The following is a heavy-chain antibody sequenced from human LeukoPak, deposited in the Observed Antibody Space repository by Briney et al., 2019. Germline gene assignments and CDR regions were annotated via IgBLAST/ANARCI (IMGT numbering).Heavy chain of an antibody. CDR3: AKPRTGHYFDY. V-gene: IGHV3-30*02. CDR1: GFIFSTYV. J-gene: IGHJ4*02. CDR2: IRFDGSNK. D-gene: IGHD7-27*01. Sequence: GGSLRLSCAASGFIFSTYVMHWVRQAPGKGLEWVAFIRFDGSNKLYADSVKGRFTISRDNSKNTLYLQMDSLTTEDTAVYYCAKPRTGHYFDYWGQGTLVTVSS.